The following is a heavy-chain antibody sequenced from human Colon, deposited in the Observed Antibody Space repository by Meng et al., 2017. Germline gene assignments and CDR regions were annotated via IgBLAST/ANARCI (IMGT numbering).Heavy chain of an antibody. V-gene: IGHV4-4*02. CDR2: IDHRWSA. D-gene: IGHD4-23*01. Sequence: VQFQGSAPALVKPSATLSLACSVSGASVCVNSYLSWVLQPPGRGLEWIGQIDHRWSAYYRPSLNSRVTMSLDKSRNQFSLRLTSVTAADTAVYYCARHGGYYQDFWGQGTLVTVSS. CDR3: ARHGGYYQDF. CDR1: GASVCVNSY. J-gene: IGHJ4*02.